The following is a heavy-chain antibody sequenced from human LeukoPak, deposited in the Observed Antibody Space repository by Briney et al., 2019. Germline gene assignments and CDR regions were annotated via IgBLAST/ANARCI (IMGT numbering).Heavy chain of an antibody. V-gene: IGHV3-43*01. D-gene: IGHD3-22*01. CDR3: ARVRYGIVVVS. Sequence: GGSLRLSCAASGFTFDDYTMHWVRQAPGKGLEWVSLISWDGGSTYYADSVKGRFTISRDNSKNTLYLQMNSLRAEDTAVYYCARVRYGIVVVSWGQGTLVTVSS. CDR1: GFTFDDYT. CDR2: ISWDGGST. J-gene: IGHJ5*02.